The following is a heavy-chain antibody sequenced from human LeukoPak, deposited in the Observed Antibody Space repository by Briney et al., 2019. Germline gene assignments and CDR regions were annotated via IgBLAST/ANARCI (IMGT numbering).Heavy chain of an antibody. CDR2: INHSGVS. J-gene: IGHJ5*02. CDR3: ARDGGSSNYWFDT. V-gene: IGHV4-34*01. Sequence: PSETLSLTCTVSGGSFSPNYWSWVRQPPGKGLEWIGEINHSGVSNYNPSLKSRVTLSQDTSKNQISLKLTSVTAADTGVYYCARDGGSSNYWFDTWGQGTLVTVSS. D-gene: IGHD4-11*01. CDR1: GGSFSPNY.